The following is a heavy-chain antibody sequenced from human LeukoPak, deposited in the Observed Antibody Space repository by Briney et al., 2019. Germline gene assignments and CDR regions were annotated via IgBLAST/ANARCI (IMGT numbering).Heavy chain of an antibody. J-gene: IGHJ4*02. CDR3: AGEGYSSGWHKD. CDR2: IFYSGST. CDR1: GGSISSSNYY. V-gene: IGHV4-39*01. Sequence: SETLSLTCTVSGGSISSSNYYWGWIRQPPGKGLEWIGNIFYSGSTYYNPSLKSRVTISVDTSKNQFSLRLSSVTAADTAVYYCAGEGYSSGWHKDWGQGTLITVSS. D-gene: IGHD6-19*01.